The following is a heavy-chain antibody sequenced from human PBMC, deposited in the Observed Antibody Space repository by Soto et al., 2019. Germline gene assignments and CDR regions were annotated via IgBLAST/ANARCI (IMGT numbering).Heavy chain of an antibody. V-gene: IGHV3-23*01. Sequence: GGSLRLSCEASGITFRSHAMSLVRQAPGRGLEWVSTISDSGSTYYTDSVKGRFTISRDNSKNTLYLQMNSLRAEDTAVYYCAKDILTGYYYYYGMDVWGQGTTVTVSS. CDR2: ISDSGST. CDR3: AKDILTGYYYYYGMDV. D-gene: IGHD3-9*01. CDR1: GITFRSHA. J-gene: IGHJ6*02.